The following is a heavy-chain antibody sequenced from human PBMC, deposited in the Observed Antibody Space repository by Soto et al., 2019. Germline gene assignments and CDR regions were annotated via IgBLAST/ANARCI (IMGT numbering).Heavy chain of an antibody. CDR2: IKHDDSEI. V-gene: IGHV3-7*04. J-gene: IGHJ4*02. CDR1: GFSFNTYW. CDR3: VRGGTYFDY. Sequence: GSLRLSCAASGFSFNTYWMNWVRQTPGKGLQWVANIKHDDSEIYYVDSVKGRFTISRDNAKNSLYLQMNSLTVDDSAIYYCVRGGTYFDYWGRGVLVTAPQ.